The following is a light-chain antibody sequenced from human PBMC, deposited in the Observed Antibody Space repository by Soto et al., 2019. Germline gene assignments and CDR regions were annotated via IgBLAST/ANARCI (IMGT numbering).Light chain of an antibody. CDR3: QQDNSFPFT. Sequence: DIQMTQSPSFVSASVGDRVNITCRASQDIGNWLAWYQQKPGKAPKLLIYGTFRLQSGVSSRFSGSGSGPDFTLTISSLQPEDFAVYYCQQDNSFPFTFGPGTKVDIK. J-gene: IGKJ3*01. CDR1: QDIGNW. V-gene: IGKV1-12*01. CDR2: GTF.